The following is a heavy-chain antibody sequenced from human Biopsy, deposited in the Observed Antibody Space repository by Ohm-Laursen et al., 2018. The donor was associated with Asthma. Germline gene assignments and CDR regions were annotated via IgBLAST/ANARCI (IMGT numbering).Heavy chain of an antibody. CDR1: GYTFTSYD. J-gene: IGHJ4*02. V-gene: IGHV1-8*01. CDR2: MNPNSGNT. CDR3: TRWSLRVGDTPNDY. D-gene: IGHD3-10*01. Sequence: GSSVKVSCKASGYTFTSYDINWVRQATGQGLEWMGWMNPNSGNTGYPQNFQGRVTMTRDTSISTAYMELSSLRSEDAAVYYCTRWSLRVGDTPNDYWGQGTLVTVSS.